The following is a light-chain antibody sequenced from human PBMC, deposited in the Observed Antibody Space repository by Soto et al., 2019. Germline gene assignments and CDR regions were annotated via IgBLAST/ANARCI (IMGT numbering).Light chain of an antibody. CDR1: QSVGSNF. V-gene: IGKV3-20*01. CDR2: GAS. Sequence: EVVLTQSPVSLSLSPGERATFSCRASQSVGSNFFAWYQQKPGQAPRLLIYGASSRATGIPDSFSGRGSGTDFTLISIRLEPEDVAVYYCQQFERSVTFGQGTKVEI. J-gene: IGKJ1*01. CDR3: QQFERSVT.